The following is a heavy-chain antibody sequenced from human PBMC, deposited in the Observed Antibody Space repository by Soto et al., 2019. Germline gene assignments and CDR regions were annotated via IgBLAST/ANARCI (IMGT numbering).Heavy chain of an antibody. D-gene: IGHD3-10*01. Sequence: PGGSLRLSCAASGFTFSSYGMNWVRQAPGKGLEWVAVIWYDGSNKYYADSVKGRFTISRDNSKKTAFLYMNSLRAEDTAVYYCARNPTYSADSESPHYFDYWGQGTLVTVSS. CDR3: ARNPTYSADSESPHYFDY. J-gene: IGHJ4*02. CDR2: IWYDGSNK. CDR1: GFTFSSYG. V-gene: IGHV3-33*01.